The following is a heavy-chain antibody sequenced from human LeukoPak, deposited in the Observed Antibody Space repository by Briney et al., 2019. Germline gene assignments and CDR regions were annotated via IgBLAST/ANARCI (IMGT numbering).Heavy chain of an antibody. Sequence: HPGRSLRLSCAASGFTFSSYAMHWVRQAPGKGLEWVAVISYDGSNKYYADSVKGRFTISRDNPKHTLYLQMNSLRAEDTAVYYCAREEDDILTGYYGGYFDYWGQGTLVTVSS. CDR1: GFTFSSYA. V-gene: IGHV3-30*04. CDR3: AREEDDILTGYYGGYFDY. CDR2: ISYDGSNK. D-gene: IGHD3-9*01. J-gene: IGHJ4*02.